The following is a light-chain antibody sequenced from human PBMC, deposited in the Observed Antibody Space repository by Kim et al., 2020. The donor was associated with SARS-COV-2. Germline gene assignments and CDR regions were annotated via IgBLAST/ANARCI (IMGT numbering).Light chain of an antibody. Sequence: SYELTQPPSVSVSPGQTASITCSGDKLEDKYVCWYQQKPGQSPVLVIYQDSKRPSGIPERFSGSNSGNTATLTISRTQAMDEADYYCQAWDSSGVFGGGTQLTVL. CDR1: KLEDKY. J-gene: IGLJ3*02. CDR3: QAWDSSGV. V-gene: IGLV3-1*01. CDR2: QDS.